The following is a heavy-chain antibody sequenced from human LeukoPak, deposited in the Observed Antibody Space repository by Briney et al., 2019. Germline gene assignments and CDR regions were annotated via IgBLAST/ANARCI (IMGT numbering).Heavy chain of an antibody. CDR1: GYTFTGYY. Sequence: ASVKVSCKASGYTFTGYYMHWVRQAPGQGLEWMGWINPNSGGTNYAQKFQGRVTMTRDTSISTAYMELSRLRSDDTAVYYCARDYVWGTTNYYYYYYMDVWGKGTTVTISS. D-gene: IGHD3-16*01. CDR2: INPNSGGT. CDR3: ARDYVWGTTNYYYYYYMDV. J-gene: IGHJ6*03. V-gene: IGHV1-2*02.